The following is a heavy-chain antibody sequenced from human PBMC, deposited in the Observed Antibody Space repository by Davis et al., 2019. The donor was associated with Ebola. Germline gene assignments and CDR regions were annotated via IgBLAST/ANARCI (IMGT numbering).Heavy chain of an antibody. CDR2: IYPGDSDT. V-gene: IGHV5-51*01. Sequence: PWGSLSLSCTGSGYTFTTYCIGLVRQMPGQGLEWMGIIYPGDSDTRYSPSFQGQVTISADKSISTAYLQWSSLKASDTAMYYCARRGGWSGAFLDYWGQGTLVTVSS. J-gene: IGHJ4*02. D-gene: IGHD3-3*02. CDR1: GYTFTTYC. CDR3: ARRGGWSGAFLDY.